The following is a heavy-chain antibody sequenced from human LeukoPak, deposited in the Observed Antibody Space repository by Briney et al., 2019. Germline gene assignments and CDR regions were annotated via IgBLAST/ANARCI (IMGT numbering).Heavy chain of an antibody. J-gene: IGHJ2*01. V-gene: IGHV4-34*01. CDR2: INHSGST. CDR1: RFTFSSYE. D-gene: IGHD3-3*01. CDR3: ARGRAYDFWSGYYRHWYFDL. Sequence: PGGSLRLSCAASRFTFSSYEMNWVRQAPGKGPEWIGEINHSGSTNYNPSLKSRVTISVDTSKNQFSLKLSSVTAADTAVYYCARGRAYDFWSGYYRHWYFDLWGRGTLVTVSS.